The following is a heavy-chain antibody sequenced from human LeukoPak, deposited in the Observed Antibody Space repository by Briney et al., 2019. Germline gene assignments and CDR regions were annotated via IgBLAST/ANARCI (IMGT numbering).Heavy chain of an antibody. CDR1: GGSISSYY. V-gene: IGHV4-59*08. CDR3: ARRGRKKSGSYYVDAFDI. CDR2: IYYSGST. D-gene: IGHD1-26*01. J-gene: IGHJ3*02. Sequence: SETLSLTCTVSGGSISSYYWSWIRQPPGKGLEWIGYIYYSGSTNYNPSLKSRVTISVDTSKNQFSLKLSSVTAADTAVYYCARRGRKKSGSYYVDAFDIWGQGTMVTVSS.